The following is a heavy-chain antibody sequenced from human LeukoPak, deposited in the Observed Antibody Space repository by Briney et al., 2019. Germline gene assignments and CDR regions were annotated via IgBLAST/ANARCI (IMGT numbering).Heavy chain of an antibody. CDR2: ISGSGGST. D-gene: IGHD6-13*01. CDR1: GFTFSSYA. V-gene: IGHV3-23*01. CDR3: AKGEVAAAGRKSLTYYYGMDV. Sequence: GGSLRLSCAASGFTFSSYAMSWVRQAPGKGLEWVSAISGSGGSTYYADSVKGRFTISRDNSKNTLYLQMNSLRAEDTAVYYCAKGEVAAAGRKSLTYYYGMDVWGQGTRVTVSS. J-gene: IGHJ6*02.